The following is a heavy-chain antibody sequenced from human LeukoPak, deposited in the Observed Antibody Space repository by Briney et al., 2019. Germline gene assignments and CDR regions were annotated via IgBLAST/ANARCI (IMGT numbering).Heavy chain of an antibody. D-gene: IGHD3-16*01. CDR2: INHSGST. CDR3: ARGGGGNLDY. Sequence: SETLSLTCAVYGGSFSGYYWSWIRQPPEKGLEWIGEINHSGSTNYNPSLKSRVTISVDTSKNQFSLKLSSVTAADTAVYYCARGGGGNLDYWGQGTLVTVSS. CDR1: GGSFSGYY. V-gene: IGHV4-34*01. J-gene: IGHJ4*02.